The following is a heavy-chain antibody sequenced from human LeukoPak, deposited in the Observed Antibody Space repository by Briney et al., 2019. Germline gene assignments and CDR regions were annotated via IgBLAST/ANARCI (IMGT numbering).Heavy chain of an antibody. CDR2: IVPNSGGT. Sequence: ASVKVSCKASGYTFTSYGISWVRQAPGQGLEWMGWIVPNSGGTNSAQKFQGRVTMTRDTSISTAYMELSRLRSDDTAVYYCARDYNGWFDPWGQGTLVTVSS. CDR3: ARDYNGWFDP. J-gene: IGHJ5*02. V-gene: IGHV1-2*02. CDR1: GYTFTSYG. D-gene: IGHD3-10*01.